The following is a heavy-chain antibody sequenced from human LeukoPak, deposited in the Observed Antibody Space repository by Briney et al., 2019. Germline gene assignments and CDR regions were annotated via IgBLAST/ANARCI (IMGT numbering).Heavy chain of an antibody. Sequence: GGSLRLSCAASGFTFSGSAMHWVRQTSGKGLEWVGYIRSKTHNYATLYAASVKGRFTISRDNAKNSLYLQMNSLRAEDTAVYYCARDLSVYSGYESPGYWGQGTLVTVSS. J-gene: IGHJ4*02. D-gene: IGHD5-12*01. CDR1: GFTFSGSA. V-gene: IGHV3-73*01. CDR2: IRSKTHNYAT. CDR3: ARDLSVYSGYESPGY.